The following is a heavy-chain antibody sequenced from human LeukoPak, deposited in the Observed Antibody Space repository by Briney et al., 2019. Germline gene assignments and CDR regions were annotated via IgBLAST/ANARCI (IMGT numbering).Heavy chain of an antibody. CDR2: IYHSGST. Sequence: SETLSLTCTVSGGSISSGGYYWTWIRQPPGKGLEWIGYIYHSGSTYYNPSLKSRAIISVDRSKNQFSLKLSSVTAADTAVYYCARQRIAAASPPHYYGMDVWGQGTTVTVSS. CDR3: ARQRIAAASPPHYYGMDV. J-gene: IGHJ6*02. V-gene: IGHV4-30-2*01. CDR1: GGSISSGGYY. D-gene: IGHD6-13*01.